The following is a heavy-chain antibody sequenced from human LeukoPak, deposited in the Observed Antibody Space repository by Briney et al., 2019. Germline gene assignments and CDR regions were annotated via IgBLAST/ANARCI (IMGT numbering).Heavy chain of an antibody. Sequence: PSETLSLTCTVSGGSINNYYWSWIRQPPGKGLEWIGYIYYSGSTNYNPSLKSRVTISVDTSKNQFSLKLSSVTAADTAVYYCASIDYDSSGPSPGDYWGQGTLVTVSS. V-gene: IGHV4-59*01. CDR1: GGSINNYY. J-gene: IGHJ4*02. CDR3: ASIDYDSSGPSPGDY. D-gene: IGHD3-22*01. CDR2: IYYSGST.